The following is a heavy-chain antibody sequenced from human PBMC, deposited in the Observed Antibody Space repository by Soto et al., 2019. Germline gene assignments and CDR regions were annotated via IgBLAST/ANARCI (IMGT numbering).Heavy chain of an antibody. CDR3: AGGPWRYTAGWFDP. J-gene: IGHJ5*02. Sequence: GGSLRLSCAASGFTFSDYYMSWIRQAPGKGLEWVSYISSSGSTIYYADSVKGRFTISRDNAKNSLYLQMNSLRAEDTAVYYCAGGPWRYTAGWFDPWGQGTLVTVSS. CDR1: GFTFSDYY. CDR2: ISSSGSTI. D-gene: IGHD1-20*01. V-gene: IGHV3-11*01.